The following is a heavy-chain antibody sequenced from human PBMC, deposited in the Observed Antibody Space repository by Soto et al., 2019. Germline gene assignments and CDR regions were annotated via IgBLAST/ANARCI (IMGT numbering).Heavy chain of an antibody. Sequence: EVQLLESGGGLVQPGGSLRLYCAVSGFTFSSYAMSWVRQAPGKGLEWVSGISGRGGSTYYAESVKGRFTISRDNSKNTMDLQRNSLRAEAMAVYYCAKVGSIAAPGTYHMDGWGKGTTVSASS. J-gene: IGHJ6*03. CDR2: ISGRGGST. D-gene: IGHD6-13*01. CDR3: AKVGSIAAPGTYHMDG. V-gene: IGHV3-23*01. CDR1: GFTFSSYA.